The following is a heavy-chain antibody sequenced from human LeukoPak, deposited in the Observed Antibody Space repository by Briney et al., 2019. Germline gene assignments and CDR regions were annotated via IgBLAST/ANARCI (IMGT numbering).Heavy chain of an antibody. Sequence: ASVKVSCKASGYTFSSYDIHWVRQATGQGLEWMGWMNPNSGNTNYAQKLQGRVTMTTDTSTSTAYMELRSLRSDDTAVYYCASTSSCSSTSCYAGILDYWGQGTLVTVSS. CDR1: GYTFSSYD. J-gene: IGHJ4*02. D-gene: IGHD2-2*01. V-gene: IGHV1-18*01. CDR2: MNPNSGNT. CDR3: ASTSSCSSTSCYAGILDY.